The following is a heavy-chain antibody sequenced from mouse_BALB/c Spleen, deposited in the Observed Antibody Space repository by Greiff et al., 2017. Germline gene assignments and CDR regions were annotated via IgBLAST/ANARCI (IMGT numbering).Heavy chain of an antibody. CDR1: GYSITSDYA. V-gene: IGHV3-2*02. J-gene: IGHJ4*01. D-gene: IGHD2-10*02. Sequence: EVQLVESGPGLVKPSQSLSLTCTVTGYSITSDYAWNWIRQFPGNKLEWMGYISYSGSTSYNPSLKSRISITRDTSKNQFFLQLNSVTTEDTATYYCAREYGKEYYYAMDYWGQGTSVTVSS. CDR2: ISYSGST. CDR3: AREYGKEYYYAMDY.